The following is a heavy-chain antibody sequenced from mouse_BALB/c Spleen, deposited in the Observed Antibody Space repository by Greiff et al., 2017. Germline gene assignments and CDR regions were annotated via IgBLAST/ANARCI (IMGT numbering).Heavy chain of an antibody. CDR2: IYPSDSYT. D-gene: IGHD4-1*01. CDR1: GYTFTSYW. Sequence: QVQLQQPGAELVRPGASVKLSCKASGYTFTSYWINWVKQRPGQGLEWIGNIYPSDSYTNYNQKFKDKATLTVDKSSSTAYMQLSSPTSEDSAVYYCTKLGNAMDYWGQGTSVTVSS. V-gene: IGHV1-69*02. CDR3: TKLGNAMDY. J-gene: IGHJ4*01.